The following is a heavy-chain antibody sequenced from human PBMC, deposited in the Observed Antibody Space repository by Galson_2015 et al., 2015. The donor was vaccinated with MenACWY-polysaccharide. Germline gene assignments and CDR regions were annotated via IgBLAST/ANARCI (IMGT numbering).Heavy chain of an antibody. CDR3: TRGVVADARVPTSGSNDF. J-gene: IGHJ4*03. D-gene: IGHD2-2*01. V-gene: IGHV1-2*02. Sequence: SVKVSCKASGYTFTDYNMYWVRQAPGQGLEWMGWINPDRGDTKSAQKFQGRVTMTRDVSISTAYMELSWLRSDDTAVYYCTRGVVADARVPTSGSNDFWGHGTLVTVSS. CDR2: INPDRGDT. CDR1: GYTFTDYN.